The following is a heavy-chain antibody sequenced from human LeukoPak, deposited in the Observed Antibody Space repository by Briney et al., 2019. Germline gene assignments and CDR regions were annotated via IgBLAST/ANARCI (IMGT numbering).Heavy chain of an antibody. V-gene: IGHV1-2*02. D-gene: IGHD1-26*01. CDR2: INPNRGGT. J-gene: IGHJ4*02. CDR3: ARDIGGYSGSYPFDY. CDR1: GYTFTGYY. Sequence: ASVKVSCKASGYTFTGYYMHWVRQAPGQGLEWMGWINPNRGGTSYAQKFQGRVTVTRHTSISTAYMELSRLRSDDTAVYYCARDIGGYSGSYPFDYWGQGTLVTVSS.